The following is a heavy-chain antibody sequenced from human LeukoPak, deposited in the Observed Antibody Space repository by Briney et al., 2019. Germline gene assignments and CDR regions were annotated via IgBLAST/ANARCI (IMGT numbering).Heavy chain of an antibody. V-gene: IGHV3-43D*03. CDR2: ISWDGGST. Sequence: PGGSLRLSCEASGFTFDDYAMHWVRQAPGKGLEWVSLISWDGGSTCYGDSVKSRFTISRDNSKNSLYLQMNSLRAEDTALYYCAKSRSVVATKEIDYWGQGTLVTVSS. D-gene: IGHD5-12*01. CDR1: GFTFDDYA. CDR3: AKSRSVVATKEIDY. J-gene: IGHJ4*02.